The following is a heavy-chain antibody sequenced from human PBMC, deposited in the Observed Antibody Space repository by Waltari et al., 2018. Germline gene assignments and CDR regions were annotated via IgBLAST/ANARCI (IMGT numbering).Heavy chain of an antibody. CDR3: ARDRVWFDP. V-gene: IGHV4-59*11. J-gene: IGHJ5*02. Sequence: QVQLQESGPGLVKPSETMSITCTVSGGSISSPYWSWIRQPPGKGLEWIGYIYYSGSTNYNPSLKSRVTISVDTSKNQFSLKLSSVTAADTAVYYCARDRVWFDPWGQGTLVTVSS. CDR2: IYYSGST. CDR1: GGSISSPY.